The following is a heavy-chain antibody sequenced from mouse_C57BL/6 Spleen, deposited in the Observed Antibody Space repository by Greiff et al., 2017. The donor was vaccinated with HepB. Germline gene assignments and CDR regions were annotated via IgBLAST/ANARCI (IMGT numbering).Heavy chain of an antibody. CDR1: GYTFTSYT. D-gene: IGHD2-4*01. V-gene: IGHV1-4*01. Sequence: QVQLQQSGAELARPGASVKMSCKASGYTFTSYTMHWVKQRPGQGLEWIGYINPSSGYTKYNQKFKDKATLTADKSSSTAYMQLSSLTSEDSAVYYCARSDDYDYYFDYWGQGTTLTVSS. J-gene: IGHJ2*01. CDR3: ARSDDYDYYFDY. CDR2: INPSSGYT.